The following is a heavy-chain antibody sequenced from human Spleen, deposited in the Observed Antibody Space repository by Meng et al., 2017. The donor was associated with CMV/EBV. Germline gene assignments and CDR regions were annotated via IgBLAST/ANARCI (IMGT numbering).Heavy chain of an antibody. V-gene: IGHV4-59*01. J-gene: IGHJ4*02. CDR2: IYYGGST. D-gene: IGHD3-9*01. Sequence: GSLRLSCSVSGGSLTSYFWSWIRQSPGKGLEWIGYIYYGGSTNYNPSLKSRVTMSVDTSNNQFSLTLNSLTAADTAVYYCARTLRRYCSALDYWGPGTMVTVSS. CDR3: ARTLRRYCSALDY. CDR1: GGSLTSYF.